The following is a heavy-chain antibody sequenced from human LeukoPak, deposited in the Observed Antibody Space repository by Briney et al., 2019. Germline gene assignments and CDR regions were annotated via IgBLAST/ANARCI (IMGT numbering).Heavy chain of an antibody. J-gene: IGHJ4*02. V-gene: IGHV1-46*01. D-gene: IGHD2-15*01. CDR1: GYTFTSYY. Sequence: ASVKVSCKASGYTFTSYYMHWVRQAPGQGLEWMGIINPSGGSTSCAQKFQGRVTMTRDTSISTAYMELSRLRSDDTAVYYCAREESSTGVVVAATAYWGQGTLVTVSS. CDR2: INPSGGST. CDR3: AREESSTGVVVAATAY.